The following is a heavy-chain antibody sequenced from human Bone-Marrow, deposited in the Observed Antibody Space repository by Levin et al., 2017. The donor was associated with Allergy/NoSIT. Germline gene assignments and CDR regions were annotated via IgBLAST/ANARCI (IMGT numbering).Heavy chain of an antibody. CDR2: IHHSGST. CDR1: GYSISSGYH. D-gene: IGHD6-13*01. CDR3: ARYWQQLVRW. V-gene: IGHV4-38-2*02. Sequence: SETLSLTCTVSGYSISSGYHWGWIRQPPGKGLEWIGSIHHSGSTYNNPSLKSRLTISVDTSKNQLSLKLSSVTAADTAVYYCARYWQQLVRWWGQGTLVTVSS. J-gene: IGHJ4*02.